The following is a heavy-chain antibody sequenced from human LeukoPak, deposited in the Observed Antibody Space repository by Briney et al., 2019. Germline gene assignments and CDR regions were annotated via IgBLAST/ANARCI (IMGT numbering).Heavy chain of an antibody. CDR1: GYTFTSYG. J-gene: IGHJ4*02. CDR2: ISAYNGNT. V-gene: IGHV1-18*04. Sequence: GASVKVSCKASGYTFTSYGTSWVRQAPGQGLEWMGWISAYNGNTNYAQKLQGRVTMTTDTSTSTAYMELRSLRSDDTAVYYCARDTGSAIWSYYFDYWGQGTLVTVSS. CDR3: ARDTGSAIWSYYFDY. D-gene: IGHD2-21*02.